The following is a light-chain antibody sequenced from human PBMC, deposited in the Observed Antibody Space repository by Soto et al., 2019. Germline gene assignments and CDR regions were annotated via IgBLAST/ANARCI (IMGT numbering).Light chain of an antibody. V-gene: IGKV1-17*01. Sequence: IQLPQSPCSLSASVGYRVTITCRAGQGIRNGLGWYQQKTGKAPQCLIYVASSLQSGVQSRFSVSGYGTDFTLTIRGLQPQEWSTDDGQQRYSTQITGGQGTRLEIK. J-gene: IGKJ5*01. CDR3: QQRYSTQIT. CDR1: QGIRNG. CDR2: VAS.